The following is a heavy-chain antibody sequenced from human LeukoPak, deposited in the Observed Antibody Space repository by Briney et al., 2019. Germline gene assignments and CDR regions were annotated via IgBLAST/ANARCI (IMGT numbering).Heavy chain of an antibody. D-gene: IGHD6-13*01. CDR3: ARDSSTRKNWFDP. J-gene: IGHJ5*02. CDR1: GFTFSTYW. CDR2: INHSGST. V-gene: IGHV4-34*01. Sequence: GSLRLSCAASGFTFSTYWMSWVRQAPGKGLEWIGEINHSGSTNYNPSLKSRVTISVDTSKNQFSLKLSSVTAADTAVYYCARDSSTRKNWFDPWGQGTLVTVSS.